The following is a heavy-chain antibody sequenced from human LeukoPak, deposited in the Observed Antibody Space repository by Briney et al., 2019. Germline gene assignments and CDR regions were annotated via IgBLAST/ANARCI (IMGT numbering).Heavy chain of an antibody. CDR2: IYYSGST. V-gene: IGHV4-39*01. CDR1: GGSISSSSYY. D-gene: IGHD3-16*01. J-gene: IGHJ5*02. Sequence: SETLSLTCTVSGGSISSSSYYWGWIRQPPGKGLEWIGSIYYSGSTYYNPSLKSRVTISVDTSKNQFSLKLSSVTAADTAVYYCASYPLTYNWLDPWGQGTLVTVSS. CDR3: ASYPLTYNWLDP.